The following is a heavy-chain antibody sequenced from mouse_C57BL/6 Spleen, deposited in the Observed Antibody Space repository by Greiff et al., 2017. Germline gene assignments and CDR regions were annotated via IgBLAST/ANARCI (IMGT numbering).Heavy chain of an antibody. CDR3: ARGGALTPYAMDY. J-gene: IGHJ4*01. V-gene: IGHV1-39*01. CDR2: INPNYGTT. Sequence: LVESGPELVKPGASVKISCKASGYSFTDYNMNWVKQSNGKSLEWIGVINPNYGTTSYNQKFKGKATLTVDQSSSTAYMQLNSLTSEDSAVYYCARGGALTPYAMDYWGQGTSVTVSS. CDR1: GYSFTDYN. D-gene: IGHD1-1*01.